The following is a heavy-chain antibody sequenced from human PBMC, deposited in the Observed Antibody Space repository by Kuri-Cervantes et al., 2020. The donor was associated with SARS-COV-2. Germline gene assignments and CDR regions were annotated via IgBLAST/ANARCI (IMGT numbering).Heavy chain of an antibody. Sequence: GESLKISCAASGFTFSSYAMHWVRQAPGKGLEWVAVISYDGSNKYYADSVKGRFTISRDNSKNTLYLQMNSLRAEDTAVYYCATIAAAENLYYYYGMDVWGQGTTVTVSS. CDR3: ATIAAAENLYYYYGMDV. CDR2: ISYDGSNK. V-gene: IGHV3-30*07. D-gene: IGHD6-13*01. J-gene: IGHJ6*02. CDR1: GFTFSSYA.